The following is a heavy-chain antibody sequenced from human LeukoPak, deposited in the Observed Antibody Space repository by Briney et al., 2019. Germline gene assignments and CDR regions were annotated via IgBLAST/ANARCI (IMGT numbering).Heavy chain of an antibody. Sequence: GGSLTLPCAVSGFPFSSYDVHWVRQAPGKGLEWVADISYDGSNKYYADSVKGRFTNYRDNSKNTLYLQMNSLRAEDKALYYGASDGHSSSWYPRDDWGQGTLVTVSS. V-gene: IGHV3-30-3*01. J-gene: IGHJ4*02. CDR2: ISYDGSNK. CDR3: ASDGHSSSWYPRDD. D-gene: IGHD6-13*01. CDR1: GFPFSSYD.